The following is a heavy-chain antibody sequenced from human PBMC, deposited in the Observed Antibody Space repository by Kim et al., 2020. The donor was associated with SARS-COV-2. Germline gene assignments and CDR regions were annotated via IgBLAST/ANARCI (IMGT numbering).Heavy chain of an antibody. V-gene: IGHV3-9*01. Sequence: GGSLRLSCAASGFTFDDYAMHWVRQAPGKGLEWVSGISWNSGSIGYADSVKGRFTISRDNAKNSLYLQMNSLRAEDTALYYCAKDLGFGIAHAAFDIWGQGTMVTVSS. J-gene: IGHJ3*02. CDR1: GFTFDDYA. CDR3: AKDLGFGIAHAAFDI. D-gene: IGHD3-16*01. CDR2: ISWNSGSI.